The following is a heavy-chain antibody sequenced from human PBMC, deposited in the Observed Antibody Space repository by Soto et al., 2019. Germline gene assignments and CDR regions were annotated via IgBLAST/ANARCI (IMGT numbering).Heavy chain of an antibody. CDR2: IIPFHGVT. CDR1: GGTFSPYT. J-gene: IGHJ4*02. CDR3: TRDWEITVSTWSFGGF. Sequence: QVQLXQSGAXXKKPGXSVXXXXXXSGGTFSPYTINWVRQAPGQGLEWMGRIIPFHGVTNYAQKFQARVTITADKSTSTAYMELSGLRFEDTAMYYCTRDWEITVSTWSFGGFWGRGTLVTVSS. V-gene: IGHV1-69*08. D-gene: IGHD3-10*01.